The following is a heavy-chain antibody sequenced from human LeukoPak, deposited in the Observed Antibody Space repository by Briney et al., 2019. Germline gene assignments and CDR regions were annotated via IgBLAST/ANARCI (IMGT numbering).Heavy chain of an antibody. Sequence: SETLSLTCTVSGGSISTYYWSWIRQPPGKGLEWIGEVERSGSTNYNPSLKSRVTISVDTSKNQFSLKLSSVTAADTAVYYCVRGYGSGSYWNYWGQGTLVTVSS. CDR1: GGSISTYY. D-gene: IGHD3-10*01. V-gene: IGHV4-34*01. CDR3: VRGYGSGSYWNY. CDR2: VERSGST. J-gene: IGHJ4*02.